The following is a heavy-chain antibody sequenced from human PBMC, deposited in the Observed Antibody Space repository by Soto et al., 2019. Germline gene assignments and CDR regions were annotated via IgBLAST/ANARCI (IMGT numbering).Heavy chain of an antibody. D-gene: IGHD3-10*02. J-gene: IGHJ4*02. V-gene: IGHV5-51*01. Sequence: GESLKISCKGFGYSFPTYWIGWVRQMPGKGLEWMGVIYPGDSDTRYSPSFQGQVIISADISSGTAYLQWTSLKASDNALYYCARQGALFSFDSWGQGTLVTVSS. CDR3: ARQGALFSFDS. CDR2: IYPGDSDT. CDR1: GYSFPTYW.